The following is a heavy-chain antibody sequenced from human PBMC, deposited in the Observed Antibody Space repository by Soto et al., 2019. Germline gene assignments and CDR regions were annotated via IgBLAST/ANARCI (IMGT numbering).Heavy chain of an antibody. CDR1: GYSFTSYW. J-gene: IGHJ5*02. CDR2: IYPGDSDT. CDR3: AIQYSSTWYWFDP. D-gene: IGHD6-13*01. Sequence: PGESLKISCKGSGYSFTSYWIGWVRQMPWKGLEWMGIIYPGDSDTRYSPSFQGQVTISADKSISTAYVQWSSLKASDTAMYYCAIQYSSTWYWFDPWGQGTLVTVSS. V-gene: IGHV5-51*01.